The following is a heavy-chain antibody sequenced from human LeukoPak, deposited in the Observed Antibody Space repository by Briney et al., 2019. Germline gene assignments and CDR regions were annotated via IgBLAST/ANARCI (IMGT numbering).Heavy chain of an antibody. D-gene: IGHD6-19*01. CDR1: GFTFSSYD. V-gene: IGHV3-23*01. CDR3: AKVTWSSSGSDY. J-gene: IGHJ4*02. CDR2: INKSGGGT. Sequence: GGSLRLSCAASGFTFSSYDMSWVRQAPGKGLEWVSGINKSGGGTYYADSVKGRFTMSRDNSKSTLFLQMNSLRAEDTAVYYCAKVTWSSSGSDYWGQGTLVTVSS.